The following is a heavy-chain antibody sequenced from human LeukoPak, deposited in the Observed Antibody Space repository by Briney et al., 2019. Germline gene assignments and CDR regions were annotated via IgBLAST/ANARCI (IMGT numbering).Heavy chain of an antibody. Sequence: SETLSLTCAVYGGSFSGYYWSWIRQPPGKGLEWIGEINHSGSTNYNPSLKSRVTISVDTSKNQFSLKLSSVTAADTAVYYCARDSSPYDSSGYSLDYWGQGTLVTVSS. J-gene: IGHJ4*02. D-gene: IGHD3-22*01. CDR3: ARDSSPYDSSGYSLDY. V-gene: IGHV4-34*01. CDR1: GGSFSGYY. CDR2: INHSGST.